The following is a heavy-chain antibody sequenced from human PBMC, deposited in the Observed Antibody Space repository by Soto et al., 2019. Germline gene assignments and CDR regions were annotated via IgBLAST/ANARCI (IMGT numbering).Heavy chain of an antibody. Sequence: PSETLSLTCTVSGGSISYEYYHWTWIRQPPGKGLEWIGYIHYSGSIIYNPSFKSRVTISVDTSKNQFSLQLSSVTAEDTAVYYCARDIPGDDFWSGYFGYWGQGTLVTVSS. V-gene: IGHV4-30-4*08. CDR2: IHYSGSI. CDR3: ARDIPGDDFWSGYFGY. D-gene: IGHD3-3*01. CDR1: GGSISYEYYH. J-gene: IGHJ4*02.